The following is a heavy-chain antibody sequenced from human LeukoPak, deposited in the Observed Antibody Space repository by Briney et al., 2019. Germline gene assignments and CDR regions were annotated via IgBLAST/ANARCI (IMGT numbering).Heavy chain of an antibody. J-gene: IGHJ4*02. Sequence: SETLSLTCTVSGGSISSSSYYWGRIRQPPGKGLEWLGSIYYSGSTYYNRSLKSRVTISVDTSKNQFALELSSVTAADTAVYYWAGGGPTTIDYWGQGTLVTVSS. V-gene: IGHV4-39*06. CDR3: AGGGPTTIDY. CDR2: IYYSGST. CDR1: GGSISSSSYY. D-gene: IGHD1-26*01.